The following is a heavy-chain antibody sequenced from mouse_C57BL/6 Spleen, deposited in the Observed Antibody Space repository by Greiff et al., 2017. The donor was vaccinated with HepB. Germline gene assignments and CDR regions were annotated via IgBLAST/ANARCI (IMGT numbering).Heavy chain of an antibody. CDR3: ARPLDYDGRLAY. CDR1: GYTFTSYW. V-gene: IGHV1-64*01. D-gene: IGHD2-4*01. J-gene: IGHJ3*01. CDR2: IHPNSGST. Sequence: QVQLKQPGAELVKPGASVKLSCKASGYTFTSYWMHWVKQRPGQGLEWIGMIHPNSGSTNYNEKFKSKATLTVDKSSSTAYMQLSSLTSEDSAVYYCARPLDYDGRLAYWGQGTLVTVSA.